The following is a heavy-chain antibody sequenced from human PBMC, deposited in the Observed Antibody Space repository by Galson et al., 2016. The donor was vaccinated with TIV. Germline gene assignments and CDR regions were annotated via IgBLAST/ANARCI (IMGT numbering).Heavy chain of an antibody. CDR2: INTYNGDT. CDR3: ARGDDYNYQKAILNY. D-gene: IGHD5-24*01. V-gene: IGHV1-18*01. CDR1: GYTFTDYA. Sequence: SVKVSCKASGYTFTDYAISWVRQAPGQGLEWMGWINTYNGDTNFAQKFQGRVTMTTETSTSTVYMDLRNLRSDDTAVYYCARGDDYNYQKAILNYWGQGTLVIVSS. J-gene: IGHJ4*02.